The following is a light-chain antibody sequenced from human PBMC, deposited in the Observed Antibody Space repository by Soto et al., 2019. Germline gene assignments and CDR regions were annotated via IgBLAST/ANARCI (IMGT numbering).Light chain of an antibody. J-gene: IGLJ2*01. CDR2: DVS. CDR1: SRDVGGYNY. V-gene: IGLV2-14*03. CDR3: SSYTSSSTLV. Sequence: QSALTQPASVSGSPGQSIAISCTGTSRDVGGYNYVSWYQQHPGKAPKLMICDVSTRPSGVSDRFSGSKSGNTASLTISGLQAEDEADYYCSSYTSSSTLVFGGGTKLTVL.